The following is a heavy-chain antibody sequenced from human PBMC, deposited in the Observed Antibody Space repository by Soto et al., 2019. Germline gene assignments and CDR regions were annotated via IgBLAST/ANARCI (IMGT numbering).Heavy chain of an antibody. CDR2: ISAYNGNT. V-gene: IGHV1-18*04. D-gene: IGHD2-2*02. Sequence: ASVKVSCKASGYTFTSYGISWVRQAPGQGLEWMGWISAYNGNTNYAQKLQGRVTMTTDTSTSTAYMELRSLRSDDTAVYYCASGYCSSTSCYRGLQNYYYYYGMDVWG. J-gene: IGHJ6*02. CDR1: GYTFTSYG. CDR3: ASGYCSSTSCYRGLQNYYYYYGMDV.